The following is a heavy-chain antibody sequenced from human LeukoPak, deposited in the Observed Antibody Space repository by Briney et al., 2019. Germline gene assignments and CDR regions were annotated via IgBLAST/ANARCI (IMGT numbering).Heavy chain of an antibody. D-gene: IGHD1-26*01. Sequence: SETLSLTCTASGGSISSYYWSWIRQPAGKGLEWIGRIYSGGSTNYNPSLKSRVTMSVDSSNNQFSLKLSSVTAADTAVFYCARENTGSYREFDYWGQGTLVTVSS. CDR1: GGSISSYY. CDR2: IYSGGST. CDR3: ARENTGSYREFDY. J-gene: IGHJ4*02. V-gene: IGHV4-4*07.